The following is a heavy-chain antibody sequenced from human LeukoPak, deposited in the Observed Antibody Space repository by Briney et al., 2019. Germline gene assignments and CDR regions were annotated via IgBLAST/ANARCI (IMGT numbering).Heavy chain of an antibody. CDR3: ARDTYYYDSSGYYDY. J-gene: IGHJ4*02. V-gene: IGHV3-21*01. CDR1: GFTFSSYS. CDR2: ISSSSSYI. D-gene: IGHD3-22*01. Sequence: GGSLRLSCAASGFTFSSYSMNWVRQAPGKGLEWVSSISSSSSYIYYADSVKGRFTISRDNAKNSLYLQMSSLRAEDTAVYYCARDTYYYDSSGYYDYWGQGTLVTVSS.